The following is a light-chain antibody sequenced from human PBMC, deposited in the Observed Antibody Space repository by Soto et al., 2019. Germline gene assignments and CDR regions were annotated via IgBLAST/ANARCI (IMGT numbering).Light chain of an antibody. CDR1: SSNIGNNY. J-gene: IGLJ1*01. CDR3: ASWDNSLSGYV. Sequence: SVLTQPPSVSAAPGQRVTISCSGSSSNIGNNYVSWYRQLPGTAPKLVIYDNDKQPSGIPDRFSGSKSATSATLGITGLQTGDEADYYCASWDNSLSGYVFGTGTKVTVL. V-gene: IGLV1-51*01. CDR2: DND.